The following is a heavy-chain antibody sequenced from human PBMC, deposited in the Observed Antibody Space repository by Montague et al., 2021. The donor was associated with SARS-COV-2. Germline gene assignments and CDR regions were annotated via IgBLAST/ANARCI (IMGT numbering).Heavy chain of an antibody. CDR2: ITSTGEYI. CDR1: GFIFSAYN. Sequence: LRLSCATSGFIFSAYNMNWARQAPGKGLEWVSSITSTGEYIYYADSMKGRFTMSRDNANNSLFLQLKSLRVEDTAVYYCVRDLDGDYRVFEYWGQGTLVTVSS. V-gene: IGHV3-21*01. CDR3: VRDLDGDYRVFEY. J-gene: IGHJ4*02. D-gene: IGHD3-3*01.